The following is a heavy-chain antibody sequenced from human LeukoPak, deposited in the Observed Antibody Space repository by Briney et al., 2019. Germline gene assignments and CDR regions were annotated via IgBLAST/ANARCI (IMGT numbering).Heavy chain of an antibody. V-gene: IGHV3-7*01. D-gene: IGHD6-13*01. CDR3: AKPPGSSSSVDY. CDR1: GFAFSRYW. CDR2: IKQDGSDK. J-gene: IGHJ4*02. Sequence: GGSLRLSCAASGFAFSRYWMTWVRQAPGKGLEWVANIKQDGSDKNYVDSVKGRFTISRDNAKNSLYLQMNSLRAEDTAVYYCAKPPGSSSSVDYWGQGTLVTVPS.